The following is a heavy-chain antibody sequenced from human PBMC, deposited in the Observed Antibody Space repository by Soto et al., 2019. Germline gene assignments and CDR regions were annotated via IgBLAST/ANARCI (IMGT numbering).Heavy chain of an antibody. CDR3: ARDPSHYYDSSGYSGNFDY. V-gene: IGHV1-18*04. CDR2: ISAYNGNT. CDR1: GYTFTSYG. D-gene: IGHD3-22*01. Sequence: ASVKVSCKASGYTFTSYGMSWVRQAPGQGLEWMGWISAYNGNTNYAQKLQGRVTMTTDTSTSTAYMELRSLRSDDTAVYYCARDPSHYYDSSGYSGNFDYWGQGTLVTVSS. J-gene: IGHJ4*02.